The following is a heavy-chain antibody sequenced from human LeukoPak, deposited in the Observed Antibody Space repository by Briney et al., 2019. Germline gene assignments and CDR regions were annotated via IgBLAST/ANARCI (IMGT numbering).Heavy chain of an antibody. CDR1: GGTFSSYA. Sequence: SVKVSCKASGGTFSSYAISWVRQAPGQGLEWMGGIIPIFGTANYAQKFQGRVTITADESTSTAYMELSSLRSEDTAVYYCARASFTIFGVVIDIHWFDPWGQGTLVTVS. CDR2: IIPIFGTA. CDR3: ARASFTIFGVVIDIHWFDP. D-gene: IGHD3-3*01. J-gene: IGHJ5*02. V-gene: IGHV1-69*13.